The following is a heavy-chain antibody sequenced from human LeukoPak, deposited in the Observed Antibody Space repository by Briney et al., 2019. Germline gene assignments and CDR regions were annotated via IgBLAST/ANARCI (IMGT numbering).Heavy chain of an antibody. V-gene: IGHV1-69*13. CDR2: IIPMFGSA. J-gene: IGHJ4*02. D-gene: IGHD5-12*01. Sequence: SVTVACRASGGVFSSYAISWVRQAPGRGLECMGWIIPMFGSANYAQKLQGRVTITADESTSTAYMELSGLTYEDTAVYYCARGRVPRAYKGHFSLWGERTPGTVSS. CDR3: ARGRVPRAYKGHFSL. CDR1: GGVFSSYA.